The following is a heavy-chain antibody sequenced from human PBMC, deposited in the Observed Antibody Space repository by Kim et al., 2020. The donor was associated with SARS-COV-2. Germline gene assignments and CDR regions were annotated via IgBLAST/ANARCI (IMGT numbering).Heavy chain of an antibody. Sequence: GGSLRLSCAASGFTFSSYTMNWVRQAPGKGLEWVSSISSSSSYTYYADSVKGRFTISRDNAKNSLYLQMNSLRAEDTAVYYCASAEIMEGYYFDYWGQGTMVTVSS. CDR1: GFTFSSYT. CDR3: ASAEIMEGYYFDY. CDR2: ISSSSSYT. D-gene: IGHD3-16*01. J-gene: IGHJ4*02. V-gene: IGHV3-21*01.